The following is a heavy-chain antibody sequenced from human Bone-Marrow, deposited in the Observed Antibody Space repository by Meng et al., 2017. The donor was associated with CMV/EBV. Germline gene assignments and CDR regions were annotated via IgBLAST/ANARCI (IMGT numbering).Heavy chain of an antibody. Sequence: GSLRLSCTVSGGSISSYYWSWIRQPPGKGLEWIGYIYYSGSTNYNPSLKSRVTISVDTSKNQFSLKLSSVTAADTAVYYCASTYCGGDCPGYYYNYGMDVWGQGTTVTVSS. J-gene: IGHJ6*02. CDR1: GGSISSYY. D-gene: IGHD2-21*01. CDR3: ASTYCGGDCPGYYYNYGMDV. V-gene: IGHV4-59*01. CDR2: IYYSGST.